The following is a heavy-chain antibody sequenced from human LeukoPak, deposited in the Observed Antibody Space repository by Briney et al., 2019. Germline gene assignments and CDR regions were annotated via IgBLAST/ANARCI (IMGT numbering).Heavy chain of an antibody. CDR1: GGSISSSSYY. CDR3: ARTSALGYCSGGSCYLGY. CDR2: IYYSGST. Sequence: SETLSLTCTVSGGSISSSSYYWGWIRQPPGKGLEWIESIYYSGSTYYNPSLKSRVTIFVDTSKNQFSLKLSSVTAADTAVYYCARTSALGYCSGGSCYLGYWGQGTLVTVSS. D-gene: IGHD2-15*01. V-gene: IGHV4-39*01. J-gene: IGHJ4*02.